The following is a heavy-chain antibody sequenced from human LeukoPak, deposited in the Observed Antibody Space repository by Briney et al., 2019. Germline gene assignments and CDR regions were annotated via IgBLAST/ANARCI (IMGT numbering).Heavy chain of an antibody. CDR2: INPNSGGT. J-gene: IGHJ4*02. V-gene: IGHV1-2*02. Sequence: ASVKVSCKASGYTFTGYYMHWVRQAPGQGLEWMGWINPNSGGTNYAQKFQGRVTMTRDTSISTAYMELSRLRSDDTAVYYCARDYYDSSGYYLDYWGRGTLVTVSS. D-gene: IGHD3-22*01. CDR1: GYTFTGYY. CDR3: ARDYYDSSGYYLDY.